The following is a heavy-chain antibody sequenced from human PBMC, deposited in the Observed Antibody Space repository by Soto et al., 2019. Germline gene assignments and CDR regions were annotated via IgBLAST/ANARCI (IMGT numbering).Heavy chain of an antibody. J-gene: IGHJ6*02. CDR3: ARGGRYRENYYFGMDV. Sequence: GTLRLSCAASGFTLSNFWMDWVRQAPGKGLEWVSRINSDGRSTSYVDSVKGRFTISRDNANNTLYLEMKSLRAEDTAVYFCARGGRYRENYYFGMDVWGQGTTVTVSS. CDR1: GFTLSNFW. CDR2: INSDGRST. D-gene: IGHD3-16*01. V-gene: IGHV3-74*01.